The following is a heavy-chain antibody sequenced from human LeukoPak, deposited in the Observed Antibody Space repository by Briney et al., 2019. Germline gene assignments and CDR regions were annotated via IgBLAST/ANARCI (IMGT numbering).Heavy chain of an antibody. CDR1: GFTFSGSA. V-gene: IGHV3-48*03. CDR3: ARSLFPFFDY. CDR2: ISSSGSSI. Sequence: GGSLKLSCAASGFTFSGSAMHWVRQASGKGLEWVSYISSSGSSIYYADSVKGRFTISRDNAKNLLFLQMNSLRAEGTAIYHCARSLFPFFDYWGQGSLVTVSS. D-gene: IGHD3-3*01. J-gene: IGHJ4*02.